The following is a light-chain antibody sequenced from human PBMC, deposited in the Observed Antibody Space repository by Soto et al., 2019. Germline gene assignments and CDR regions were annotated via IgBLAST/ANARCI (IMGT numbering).Light chain of an antibody. CDR1: QSISSW. Sequence: DSQMTQSPSTLSASVGDRVTITCRASQSISSWLAWYQQKPGKVPKLLIYMASSLESGVPSRFSGSGSGTEFNLTISSLQPDDFATYYCQQYKSYSRTFGQGTKVEIK. CDR3: QQYKSYSRT. CDR2: MAS. J-gene: IGKJ1*01. V-gene: IGKV1-5*03.